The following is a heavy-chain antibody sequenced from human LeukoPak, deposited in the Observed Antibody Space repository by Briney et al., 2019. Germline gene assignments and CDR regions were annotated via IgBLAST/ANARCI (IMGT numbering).Heavy chain of an antibody. J-gene: IGHJ4*02. CDR1: GGSISSYY. CDR3: AREEMATIDY. Sequence: PSETLSLTCTVSGGSISSYYWNWIRQPAGKGLEWVGRIYTGGSTNYNPSLKIRVTMSVDTSKNQFSLTLSSVTAADTPVYYCAREEMATIDYWGQGTLVTVSS. V-gene: IGHV4-4*07. D-gene: IGHD5-24*01. CDR2: IYTGGST.